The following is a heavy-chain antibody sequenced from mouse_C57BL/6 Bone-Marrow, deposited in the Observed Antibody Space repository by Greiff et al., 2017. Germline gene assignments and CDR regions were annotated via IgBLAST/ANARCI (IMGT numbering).Heavy chain of an antibody. CDR1: GFTFSSYG. CDR2: ISSGGSYT. Sequence: EVKLVESGGDLVKPGGSLKLSCAASGFTFSSYGMSWVRQTPDKRLEWVATISSGGSYTYYPDSVKGRFPISRDNAKNTLYLQMSSLKSEDTAMYYCARATVAHWGQGTSVTVSS. D-gene: IGHD1-1*01. V-gene: IGHV5-6*01. J-gene: IGHJ4*01. CDR3: ARATVAH.